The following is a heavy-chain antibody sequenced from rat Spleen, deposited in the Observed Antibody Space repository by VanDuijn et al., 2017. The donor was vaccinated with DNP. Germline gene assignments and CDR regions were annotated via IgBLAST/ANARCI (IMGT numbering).Heavy chain of an antibody. Sequence: EVHLVESGGALVQPGRSMKLSCAASGFTFSNFPMAWVRQAPTKGLEWVAGISNSGAATYYRNSVKGRFTISRDNAKSTLYLQMNSLRSEDSATYYCSRDRSNYDYFDYWGQGVMVTVSS. CDR1: GFTFSNFP. D-gene: IGHD1-10*01. V-gene: IGHV5-46*01. CDR2: ISNSGAAT. J-gene: IGHJ2*01. CDR3: SRDRSNYDYFDY.